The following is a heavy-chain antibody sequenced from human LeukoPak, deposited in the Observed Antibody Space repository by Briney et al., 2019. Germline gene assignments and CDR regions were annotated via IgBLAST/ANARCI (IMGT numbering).Heavy chain of an antibody. V-gene: IGHV3-49*05. J-gene: IGHJ4*02. CDR3: TRDPSGYSGSYYAADY. D-gene: IGHD1-26*01. CDR2: IRSKAYGGTT. CDR1: GFTFGDYA. Sequence: KPGGSLRLSCTASGFTFGDYAMSWFRQAPGKGLEWVGFIRSKAYGGTTEYAASVKGRFTISRDDSKSIAYLQMNSLKTEDTAVYYCTRDPSGYSGSYYAADYWGQGTLVTVSS.